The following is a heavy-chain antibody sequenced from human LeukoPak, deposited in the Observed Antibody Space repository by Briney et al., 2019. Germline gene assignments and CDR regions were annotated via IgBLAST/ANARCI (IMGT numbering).Heavy chain of an antibody. J-gene: IGHJ4*02. D-gene: IGHD3-22*01. Sequence: SETLSLTCAVYGGSFSGYYWSWIRQPPGKGLEWIGEINHSGSTNYNPSLKSRVTIPVDTSKNQFSLKLSSVTAADTAVYYCARGLNYYDSSGYYGFDYWGQGTLVTVSS. CDR1: GGSFSGYY. CDR3: ARGLNYYDSSGYYGFDY. V-gene: IGHV4-34*01. CDR2: INHSGST.